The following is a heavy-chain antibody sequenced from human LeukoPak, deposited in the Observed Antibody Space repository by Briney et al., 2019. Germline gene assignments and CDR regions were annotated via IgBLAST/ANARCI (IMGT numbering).Heavy chain of an antibody. CDR1: GYTFTTYA. CDR3: ARDPPPPLYSYGYLYY. Sequence: ASVKVSCKASGYTFTTYAIHWVRQAPGQRLEWMGWINTGNGDTRYSQKFQGRVTMTRDTSTSTVYMELSSLRSEDTAVYYCARDPPPPLYSYGYLYYWGQGTLVTVSS. D-gene: IGHD5-18*01. V-gene: IGHV1-3*04. J-gene: IGHJ4*02. CDR2: INTGNGDT.